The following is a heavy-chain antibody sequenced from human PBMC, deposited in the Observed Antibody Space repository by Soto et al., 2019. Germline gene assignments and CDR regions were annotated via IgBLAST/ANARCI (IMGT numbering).Heavy chain of an antibody. V-gene: IGHV3-11*01. D-gene: IGHD3-10*01. CDR3: ARIGEFYGTASYAHLDVFDI. Sequence: LXLDCAASGFRFSDCYMNWVRQAPGKGLEWIAYSTGTVAVIYYADSVQGRFTISRDNPKNTLYLQMDSLRPEDTAVYYCARIGEFYGTASYAHLDVFDIWGQGTLVTASS. CDR2: STGTVAVI. J-gene: IGHJ3*02. CDR1: GFRFSDCY.